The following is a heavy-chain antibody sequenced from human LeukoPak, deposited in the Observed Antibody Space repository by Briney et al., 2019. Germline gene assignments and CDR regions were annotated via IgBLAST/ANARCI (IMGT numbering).Heavy chain of an antibody. Sequence: GRSLRLSCAPSGFTFSSYGMHWARQAPGKGPEWVAAISYDGGNKYYADPVKGRFTISRDNSKNTLYLQMNSLRAEDTAVYYCARGPRIAVAGTYFDYWGQGTLVTVSS. D-gene: IGHD6-19*01. J-gene: IGHJ4*02. CDR3: ARGPRIAVAGTYFDY. V-gene: IGHV3-30*03. CDR1: GFTFSSYG. CDR2: ISYDGGNK.